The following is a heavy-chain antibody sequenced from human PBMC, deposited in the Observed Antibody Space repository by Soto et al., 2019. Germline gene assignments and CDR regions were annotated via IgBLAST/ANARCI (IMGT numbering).Heavy chain of an antibody. CDR3: ARDWLRITMIVVAELDY. CDR1: GFTFSSYA. J-gene: IGHJ4*02. Sequence: GGSLRLSCAASGFTFSSYAMHWVRQAPGKGLEWVAVISYDGSNKYYADSVKGRFTISRDNSKNTLYLQMNSLRAEDTAAYYCARDWLRITMIVVAELDYWGQGTLVTVSS. V-gene: IGHV3-30-3*01. CDR2: ISYDGSNK. D-gene: IGHD3-22*01.